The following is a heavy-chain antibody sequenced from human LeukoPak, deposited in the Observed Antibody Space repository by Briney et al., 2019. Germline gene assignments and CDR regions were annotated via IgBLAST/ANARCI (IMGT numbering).Heavy chain of an antibody. V-gene: IGHV4-4*07. Sequence: SDTLSLTCTVSSDSISRYYWSWIRQPAGKGLEWIGRIYTSGSNNYNPSLKSRVTTSVDKSKNQFSLKLSSVTAADTAVYYCARDTAGYCSGGSCYPNWFDPWGQGTLVTVSS. CDR3: ARDTAGYCSGGSCYPNWFDP. CDR2: IYTSGSN. CDR1: SDSISRYY. D-gene: IGHD2-15*01. J-gene: IGHJ5*02.